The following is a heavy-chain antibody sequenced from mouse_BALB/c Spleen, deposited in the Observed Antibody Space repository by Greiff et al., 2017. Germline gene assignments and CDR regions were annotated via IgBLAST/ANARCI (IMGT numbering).Heavy chain of an antibody. V-gene: IGHV8-8*01. J-gene: IGHJ4*01. Sequence: QVQLKQSGPGILKPSQTLSLTCSFSGFSLSTSGMGVGWIRQPSGKGLEWLAHIWWDDDKYYNPSLKSQLTISKDTSRNQLFLKITSVDTADTATYYCARLVYYGYDEGYYAMDYWGQGTSVTVSS. CDR1: GFSLSTSGMG. CDR2: IWWDDDK. D-gene: IGHD2-2*01. CDR3: ARLVYYGYDEGYYAMDY.